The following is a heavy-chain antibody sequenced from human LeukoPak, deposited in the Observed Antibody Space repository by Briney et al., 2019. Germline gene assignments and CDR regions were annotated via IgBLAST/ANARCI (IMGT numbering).Heavy chain of an antibody. V-gene: IGHV3-7*01. CDR3: ARAAATHYDSSGYYPDAFDI. Sequence: GGSLRRSCAASGFTFSSYWMSWVRQAPGKGLEWVANIRQDESEKYYVDSVKGRFTISRDNAKNSLYLQMNSLRAEDTAVYYCARAAATHYDSSGYYPDAFDIWGQGTMVTVSS. J-gene: IGHJ3*02. CDR1: GFTFSSYW. CDR2: IRQDESEK. D-gene: IGHD3-22*01.